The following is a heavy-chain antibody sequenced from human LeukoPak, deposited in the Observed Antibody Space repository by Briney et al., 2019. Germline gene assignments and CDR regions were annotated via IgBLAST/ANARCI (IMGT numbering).Heavy chain of an antibody. CDR1: GGSISSSSYY. CDR3: ARNRRYYDSSSYPVNWFDP. CDR2: IYYSGST. D-gene: IGHD3-22*01. V-gene: IGHV4-39*07. J-gene: IGHJ5*02. Sequence: SETLSLTCTVSGGSISSSSYYWGWIRQPPGKGLEWIGSIYYSGSTYYNPSLKSRVTISVDTSKNQFSLKPSSVTAADTAVYYCARNRRYYDSSSYPVNWFDPWGQGTLVTVSS.